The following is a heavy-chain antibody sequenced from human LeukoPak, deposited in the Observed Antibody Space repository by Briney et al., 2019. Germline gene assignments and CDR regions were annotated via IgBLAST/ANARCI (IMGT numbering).Heavy chain of an antibody. V-gene: IGHV3-7*03. Sequence: GGSLRLSCAASGFTFSSYWMSWVRQAPGKGLEWVANIKQDGSEKYYVDSVKGRFTISRDNAKNSVYLQMNSLRAEDTAVYYCAREEDIVVVPAAMHYWGQGTLVTVSS. CDR2: IKQDGSEK. D-gene: IGHD2-2*01. J-gene: IGHJ4*02. CDR3: AREEDIVVVPAAMHY. CDR1: GFTFSSYW.